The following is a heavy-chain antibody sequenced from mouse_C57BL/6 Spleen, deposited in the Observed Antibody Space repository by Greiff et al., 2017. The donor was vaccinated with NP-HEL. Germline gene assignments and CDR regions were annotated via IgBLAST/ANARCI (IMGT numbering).Heavy chain of an antibody. CDR1: GYTFTSYW. J-gene: IGHJ2*01. CDR2: IDPSDSYT. D-gene: IGHD2-3*01. CDR3: ARTYDGYSDY. Sequence: QVQLKQSGAELVMPGASVKLSCKASGYTFTSYWMHWVKQRPGQGLEWIGEIDPSDSYTNYNQKFKGKSTLTVDKSSSTAYMQLSSLTSEDSAVYYCARTYDGYSDYWGQGTTLTVSS. V-gene: IGHV1-69*01.